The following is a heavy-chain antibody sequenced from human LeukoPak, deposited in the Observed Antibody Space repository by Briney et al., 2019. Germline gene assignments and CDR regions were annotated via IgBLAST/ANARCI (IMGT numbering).Heavy chain of an antibody. CDR1: GFTFSTYA. D-gene: IGHD3-22*01. CDR3: AKDQYSGSVVVTYFDY. V-gene: IGHV3-23*01. Sequence: PGGSLRLSCAASGFTFSTYAMSWVRQAPGKGLEWVSAISDTTYYADSVKGRFTISGDNSKNTLYLQMNSLRAEDTAVYYCAKDQYSGSVVVTYFDYWGQGTLVTVSS. CDR2: ISDTT. J-gene: IGHJ4*02.